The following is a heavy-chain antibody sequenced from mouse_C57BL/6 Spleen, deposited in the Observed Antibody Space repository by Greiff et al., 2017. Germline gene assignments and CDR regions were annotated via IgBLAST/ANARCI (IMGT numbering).Heavy chain of an antibody. D-gene: IGHD2-4*01. CDR3: ARELYDYDGDYFHY. Sequence: EWVAYISSGSSTIYYADTVKGRFTISRDNAKNTLFLQMTSLRSEDTAMYYCARELYDYDGDYFHYWGQGTTLTVSS. CDR2: ISSGSSTI. V-gene: IGHV5-17*01. J-gene: IGHJ2*01.